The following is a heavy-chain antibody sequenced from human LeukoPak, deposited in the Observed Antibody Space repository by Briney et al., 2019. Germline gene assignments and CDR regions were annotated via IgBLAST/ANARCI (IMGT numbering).Heavy chain of an antibody. V-gene: IGHV3-30*01. Sequence: GGSLRLSCAASGFTFSSYAVHWVRQAPGKGLEWVAVISYDGSNKYYADSVKGRFTISRDNSKNTLYLQMNSLRAEDTAVYYCARDLYSGSYSDYWGQGTLVTVSS. CDR1: GFTFSSYA. D-gene: IGHD1-26*01. CDR2: ISYDGSNK. J-gene: IGHJ4*02. CDR3: ARDLYSGSYSDY.